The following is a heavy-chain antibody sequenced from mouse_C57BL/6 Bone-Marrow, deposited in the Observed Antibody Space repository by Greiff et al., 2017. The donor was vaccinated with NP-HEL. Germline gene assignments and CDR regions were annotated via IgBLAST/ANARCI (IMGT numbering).Heavy chain of an antibody. V-gene: IGHV5-6*01. Sequence: EVQLVESGGDLVKPGGSLKLSCAASGFTFSSYGMSWVRQTPDKRLEWVATISSGGSYTSYPDSVKGRFTISRDNAKNTLYLQMSSLKSEDTAMYYCARRDYGFDYWGQGTTLTVSS. CDR3: ARRDYGFDY. CDR1: GFTFSSYG. CDR2: ISSGGSYT. D-gene: IGHD1-1*01. J-gene: IGHJ2*01.